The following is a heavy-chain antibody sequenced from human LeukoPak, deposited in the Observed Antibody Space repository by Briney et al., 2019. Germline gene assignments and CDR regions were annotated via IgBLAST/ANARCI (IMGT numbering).Heavy chain of an antibody. V-gene: IGHV3-23*01. D-gene: IGHD3-22*01. CDR2: ISGSGGST. J-gene: IGHJ6*03. Sequence: GGSLRLSCTASGFTFSSYGMSWVRQAPGKGLEWVSAISGSGGSTYYADSVKGRFTISRDNSKNTLYLQMNSLRAEDTAVYYCAKDLDFGAGDYDSSGYYSLNYMDVWGKGTTVTVSS. CDR1: GFTFSSYG. CDR3: AKDLDFGAGDYDSSGYYSLNYMDV.